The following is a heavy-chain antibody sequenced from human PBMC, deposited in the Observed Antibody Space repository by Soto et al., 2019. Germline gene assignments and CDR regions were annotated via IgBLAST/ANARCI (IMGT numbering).Heavy chain of an antibody. CDR2: TYSNGDT. D-gene: IGHD6-6*01. V-gene: IGHV4-31*03. CDR3: ARGGGSSSGYYYYAMDV. J-gene: IGHJ6*02. CDR1: SDSMNSGGYY. Sequence: PSETLSLTCSVSSDSMNSGGYYWSWIRQHPGKGLEWIGYTYSNGDTYYNPSLKSRVTISVDTSKNQFSLNLTSVTAADTAVYYCARGGGSSSGYYYYAMDVWGQGTTVTVSS.